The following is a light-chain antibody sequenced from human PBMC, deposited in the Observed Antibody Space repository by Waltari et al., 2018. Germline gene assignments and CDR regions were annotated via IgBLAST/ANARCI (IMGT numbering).Light chain of an antibody. CDR1: QSLLHSSGDYY. CDR3: MQALQTPYS. Sequence: EIVRTQSPVSPSGPPVEPASIPCSPSQSLLHSSGDYYLEWYLQKPGQSPQLLIYLGSNRASGVPDRFSGSGSGTDFTLKSNRVEAEDVGIYFCMQALQTPYSFGQGTKLEIK. CDR2: LGS. V-gene: IGKV2-28*01. J-gene: IGKJ2*01.